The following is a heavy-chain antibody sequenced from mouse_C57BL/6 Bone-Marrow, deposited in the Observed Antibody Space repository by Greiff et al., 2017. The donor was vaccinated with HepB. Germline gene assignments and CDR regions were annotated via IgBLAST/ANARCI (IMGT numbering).Heavy chain of an antibody. D-gene: IGHD1-1*01. J-gene: IGHJ2*01. V-gene: IGHV1-61*01. CDR1: GYTFTSYW. Sequence: VQLQQPGAELVRPGSSVKLSCKASGYTFTSYWMDWVKQRPGQGLEWIGNIYPSDSETHYNQKFKDKATLTVDKSSSTAYMQLCSLTSEDSAVYYCARREGYYGSSYNYFDYWGQGTTLTVSS. CDR2: IYPSDSET. CDR3: ARREGYYGSSYNYFDY.